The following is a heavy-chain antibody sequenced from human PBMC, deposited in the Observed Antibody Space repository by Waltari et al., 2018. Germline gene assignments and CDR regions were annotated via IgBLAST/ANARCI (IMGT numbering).Heavy chain of an antibody. D-gene: IGHD3-3*01. CDR2: INDSGRT. V-gene: IGHV4-34*02. J-gene: IGHJ6*03. CDR1: GGSLSGYH. Sequence: HVQLQQWGASLLKPSATLSLTCDVSGGSLSGYHWTWIRQPPGKGLEWIGEINDSGRTTYNPSLESRVTVSIDTANNQFSLRVRSVTAADTAVYYCARVFGYYYYYMDVWGKGTTVTISS. CDR3: ARVFGYYYYYMDV.